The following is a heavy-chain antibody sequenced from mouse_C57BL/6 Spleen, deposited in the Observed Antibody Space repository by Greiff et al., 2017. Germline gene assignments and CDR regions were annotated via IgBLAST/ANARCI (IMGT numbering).Heavy chain of an antibody. CDR1: GYTFTSYW. Sequence: VQLQQPGAELVMPGASVKLSCKASGYTFTSYWMHWVKQRPGQGLEWIGEIDPSDSYTNYNQKFKGKSTLTVDKSSSTAYMQLSSLPSEDSAVYYCARRDYYGSSLYAMDYWGQGTSVTVSS. D-gene: IGHD1-1*01. CDR3: ARRDYYGSSLYAMDY. V-gene: IGHV1-69*01. CDR2: IDPSDSYT. J-gene: IGHJ4*01.